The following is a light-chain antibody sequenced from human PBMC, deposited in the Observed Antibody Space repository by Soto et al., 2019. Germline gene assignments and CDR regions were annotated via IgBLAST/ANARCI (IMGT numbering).Light chain of an antibody. J-gene: IGKJ5*01. Sequence: DIQMTQSPSSVSASVGDRFTITCRASQAIDSWLAWYQQKPGEAPKLLIYAASTLQSGVPSRFSGSGSGTEFTLTISSLQPEDFATYYCQQLNSYPITFGQGTRLEIK. V-gene: IGKV1-9*01. CDR2: AAS. CDR3: QQLNSYPIT. CDR1: QAIDSW.